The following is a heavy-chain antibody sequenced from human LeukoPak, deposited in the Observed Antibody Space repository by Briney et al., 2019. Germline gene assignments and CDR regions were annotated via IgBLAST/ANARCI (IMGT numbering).Heavy chain of an antibody. Sequence: PGGSLRLSCAASGFTFSSYAMSWVRQAPGKGLEWVSAISGGGGRTYYADSVKGRFTISRDNSKNTLYLQMNSMRAEDTAVYYCARYYDFWSGYFYYYYGIYVWGQGATVTVSS. CDR3: ARYYDFWSGYFYYYYGIYV. CDR1: GFTFSSYA. V-gene: IGHV3-23*01. D-gene: IGHD3-3*01. CDR2: ISGGGGRT. J-gene: IGHJ6*02.